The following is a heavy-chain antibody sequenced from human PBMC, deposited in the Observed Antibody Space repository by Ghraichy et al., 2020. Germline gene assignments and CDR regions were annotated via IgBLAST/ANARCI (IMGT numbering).Heavy chain of an antibody. CDR1: GFTFSSYW. CDR3: AREIYSYEYYYDSSGYYFDY. D-gene: IGHD3-22*01. Sequence: GGSLRLSCAASGFTFSSYWMSWVRQAPGKGLEWVANIKQDGSEKYYVDSVKGRFTISRDNAKNSLYLQMNSLRAEDTTVYYCAREIYSYEYYYDSSGYYFDYWGQGTLVTVSS. CDR2: IKQDGSEK. J-gene: IGHJ4*02. V-gene: IGHV3-7*01.